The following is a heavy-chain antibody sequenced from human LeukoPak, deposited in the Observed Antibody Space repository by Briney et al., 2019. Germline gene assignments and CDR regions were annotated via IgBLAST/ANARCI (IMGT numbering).Heavy chain of an antibody. V-gene: IGHV1-8*03. CDR3: ANSIDFDYGDYYFDY. CDR2: MNPNSGNT. J-gene: IGHJ4*02. CDR1: GYTFTSYD. D-gene: IGHD4-17*01. Sequence: ASVKVSCKASGYTFTSYDINWVRQATGQGLEWMGWMNPNSGNTGYAQKFQGRVTITRNTSISTAYMELSSLRSEDTAVYYCANSIDFDYGDYYFDYWGQGALVTISS.